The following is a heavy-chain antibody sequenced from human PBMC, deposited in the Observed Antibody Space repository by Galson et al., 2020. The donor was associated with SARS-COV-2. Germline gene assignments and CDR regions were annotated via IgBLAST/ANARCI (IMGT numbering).Heavy chain of an antibody. Sequence: GGSMRLSSVGSGFTISRFWMNWVRQAPGKGLEWVANIKTDGSQQQYMDSVKGRFVISRDNAHNSVYLQMNGLRAEDTAVYYCAKYDVGLLWGQGTMVTVSS. CDR1: GFTISRFW. CDR3: AKYDVGLL. V-gene: IGHV3-7*01. D-gene: IGHD3-3*01. CDR2: IKTDGSQQ. J-gene: IGHJ3*01.